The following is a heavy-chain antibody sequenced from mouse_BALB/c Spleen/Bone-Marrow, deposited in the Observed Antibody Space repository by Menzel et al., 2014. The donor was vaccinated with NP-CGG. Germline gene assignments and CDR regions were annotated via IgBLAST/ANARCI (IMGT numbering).Heavy chain of an antibody. Sequence: VKLVESGPELVRPGSSVKISCKASGYTFSSYWMNWVKQRPGQGLEWIGQIYPGDGDTNYNGKFKGKATLTADKSSSTAYMQLSSLTSEDSAVYFCARGGIDYWGQGTTLTVSS. CDR2: IYPGDGDT. CDR3: ARGGIDY. J-gene: IGHJ2*01. CDR1: GYTFSSYW. V-gene: IGHV1-80*01.